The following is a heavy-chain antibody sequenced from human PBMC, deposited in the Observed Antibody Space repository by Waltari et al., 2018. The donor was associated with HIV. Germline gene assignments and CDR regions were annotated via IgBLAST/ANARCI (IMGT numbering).Heavy chain of an antibody. Sequence: QLHLVQYGAEWRKPGASVTVACKASGYPFTQHGITWVRQAPGQGLEWMGWISGYNGDTKYAQNVRGRVTMTTDTSTSTAYLEMGSLRFDDTAVYYCARDHYYGSSGYYSDYWGQGTLVTVSS. V-gene: IGHV1-18*01. J-gene: IGHJ4*02. CDR1: GYPFTQHG. D-gene: IGHD3-22*01. CDR2: ISGYNGDT. CDR3: ARDHYYGSSGYYSDY.